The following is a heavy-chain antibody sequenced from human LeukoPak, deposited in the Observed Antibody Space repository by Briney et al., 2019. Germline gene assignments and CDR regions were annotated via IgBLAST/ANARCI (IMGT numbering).Heavy chain of an antibody. V-gene: IGHV3-49*04. CDR2: IRSKAYGGTT. J-gene: IGHJ4*02. D-gene: IGHD5-18*01. Sequence: GSLRLSCTASGFTFGDYAMSWVRQAPGKGLEWVGFIRSKAYGGTTEYAASVKGRFTISGDDSKSIAYLQMNSLKTEDTAVYYCTRDLYSYGFWGQGTLVTVSS. CDR3: TRDLYSYGF. CDR1: GFTFGDYA.